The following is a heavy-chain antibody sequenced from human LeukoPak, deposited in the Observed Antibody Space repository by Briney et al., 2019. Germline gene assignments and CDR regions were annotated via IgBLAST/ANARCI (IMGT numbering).Heavy chain of an antibody. Sequence: PGGSLRLSCAASGFTFSSYSMNWVRQAPGKGLEWVSSISSSSSYIYYADSVKGRFTISRDNAKNSLYLQMNSLRAEDTAVYYCARSSSSSNYFDYWGQGTLVPVSS. V-gene: IGHV3-21*01. CDR1: GFTFSSYS. CDR2: ISSSSSYI. J-gene: IGHJ4*02. CDR3: ARSSSSSNYFDY. D-gene: IGHD6-6*01.